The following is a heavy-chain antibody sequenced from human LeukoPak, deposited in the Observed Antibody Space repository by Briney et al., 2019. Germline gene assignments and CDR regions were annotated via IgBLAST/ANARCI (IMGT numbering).Heavy chain of an antibody. V-gene: IGHV3-23*01. CDR3: ARGLTDGMGYYYMDV. D-gene: IGHD2-8*01. J-gene: IGHJ6*03. CDR2: ISSTGGTT. Sequence: GGSLRLSCAASGITFSSYGMSWVRQAPGKGLEWVSSISSTGGTTYYADSVKGQFTISRDNSKSTLYLQMDSLRVEDTAVYYCARGLTDGMGYYYMDVWGRGTTVTVSS. CDR1: GITFSSYG.